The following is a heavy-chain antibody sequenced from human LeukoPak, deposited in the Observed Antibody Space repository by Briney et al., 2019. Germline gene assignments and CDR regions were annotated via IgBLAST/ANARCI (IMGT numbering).Heavy chain of an antibody. D-gene: IGHD6-13*01. J-gene: IGHJ4*02. CDR2: ITQDGSEK. CDR3: ARAFISWSSPPMGGN. V-gene: IGHV3-7*04. Sequence: GGSLRLSCDASGFILSTNWMSGVRQAPGKGLEWVANITQDGSEKHFVDSVKGRLTTSRDNGKNSVYLPMNSLSAEDTSVYYCARAFISWSSPPMGGNWGQGTLVTVSS. CDR1: GFILSTNW.